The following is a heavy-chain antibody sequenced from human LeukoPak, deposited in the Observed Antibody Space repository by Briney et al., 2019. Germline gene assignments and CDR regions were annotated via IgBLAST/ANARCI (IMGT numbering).Heavy chain of an antibody. V-gene: IGHV4-39*07. CDR2: VYYSGST. D-gene: IGHD2-15*01. CDR1: GGSISSSNYY. J-gene: IGHJ5*01. CDR3: ARDIAIKWFYS. Sequence: SETLSLTCTVSGGSISSSNYYWGWIRQPPGKGLEWIGSVYYSGSTYYNPSLKSRVTISLDTSKSQFSLRLSSVTAADTAVYYCARDIAIKWFYSWGQGTLVTVSS.